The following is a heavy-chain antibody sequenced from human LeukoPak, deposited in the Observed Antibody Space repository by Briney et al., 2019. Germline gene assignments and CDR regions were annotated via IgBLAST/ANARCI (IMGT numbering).Heavy chain of an antibody. CDR1: GGSISSSSYF. J-gene: IGHJ3*02. Sequence: SSETLSCNGTVSGGSISSSSYFWLWIRQPPGKGLEWIGSIYYSGSTYYNSSLKSRVTISVDTSKNQFFLKLSSVTAADTAVYFCARLRIDPYESSGYYYAFDIWGQETMVIVSS. CDR2: IYYSGST. CDR3: ARLRIDPYESSGYYYAFDI. D-gene: IGHD3-22*01. V-gene: IGHV4-39*01.